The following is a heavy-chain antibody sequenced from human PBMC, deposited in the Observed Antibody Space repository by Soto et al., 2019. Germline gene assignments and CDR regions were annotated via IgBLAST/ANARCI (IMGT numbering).Heavy chain of an antibody. CDR1: GFTFSSYA. CDR3: AKARAQYYDFWSGYPVDY. J-gene: IGHJ4*02. D-gene: IGHD3-3*01. CDR2: ISGSGGST. Sequence: GGSLRLSCAASGFTFSSYAMSWVRQAPGKGLEWVSAISGSGGSTYYADSVKGRFTISRDNSKNTLYLQMNSLRAEDTAVYYCAKARAQYYDFWSGYPVDYWGQGTLVTVSS. V-gene: IGHV3-23*01.